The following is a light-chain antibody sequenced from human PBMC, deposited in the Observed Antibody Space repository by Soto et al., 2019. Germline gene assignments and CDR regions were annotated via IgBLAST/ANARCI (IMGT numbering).Light chain of an antibody. CDR2: DVS. V-gene: IGLV2-14*01. CDR3: SSYTSSSTLV. J-gene: IGLJ1*01. CDR1: SSVVGGYNY. Sequence: QSALTQPASVSGSPGQSITISFPGTSSVVGGYNYVSWYQQHPGKAPKLMIYDVSNRPSGVSNRFSGSKSGNTASLTISGLQAEDEADYYCSSYTSSSTLVFGTGTKVTVL.